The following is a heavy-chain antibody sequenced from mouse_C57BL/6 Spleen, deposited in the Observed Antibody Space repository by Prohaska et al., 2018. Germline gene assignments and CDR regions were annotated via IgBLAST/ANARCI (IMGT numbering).Heavy chain of an antibody. D-gene: IGHD1-1*01. J-gene: IGHJ3*01. V-gene: IGHV1-52*01. CDR2: IDPSDSET. CDR1: GYTFTSYW. CDR3: ARERSYGSPLAY. Sequence: QVQLQQPGAELVRPGSSVKLSCKASGYTFTSYWMHWVKQRPIQGLEWIGNIDPSDSETHYNQKFKDKATLTVDKSSSTAYMQLSSLTSEDSAVYYCARERSYGSPLAYWGQGTLVTVSA.